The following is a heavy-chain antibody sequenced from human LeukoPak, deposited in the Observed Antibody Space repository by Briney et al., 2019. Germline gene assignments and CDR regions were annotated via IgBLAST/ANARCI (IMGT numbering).Heavy chain of an antibody. V-gene: IGHV2-5*02. Sequence: SGPTLVKPTQTLTLTCTFSGFSLRTRGVGVGWIRQPPGKALGWLSLIYWDDDKRYSPSLKSRLTITKDTSKNQVVLTMTNMDPVDTATYYCAHSTNYYGSGNDLDYWGQGTLVTVSS. D-gene: IGHD3-10*01. CDR1: GFSLRTRGVG. J-gene: IGHJ4*02. CDR3: AHSTNYYGSGNDLDY. CDR2: IYWDDDK.